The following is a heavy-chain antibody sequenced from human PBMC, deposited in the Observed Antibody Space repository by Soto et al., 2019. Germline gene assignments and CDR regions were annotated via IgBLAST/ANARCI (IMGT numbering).Heavy chain of an antibody. CDR3: ARESGLGVVVTAIRTGNWFDP. D-gene: IGHD2-21*02. J-gene: IGHJ5*02. Sequence: GASVKVSCKASGYTFTSYYMHWVRQAPGQGLEWMGIINPSGGSTSYAQKFQGRVTMTRDTSTSTVYMEPSSLRSEDTAVYYCARESGLGVVVTAIRTGNWFDPWGQGTLVTVSS. V-gene: IGHV1-46*01. CDR2: INPSGGST. CDR1: GYTFTSYY.